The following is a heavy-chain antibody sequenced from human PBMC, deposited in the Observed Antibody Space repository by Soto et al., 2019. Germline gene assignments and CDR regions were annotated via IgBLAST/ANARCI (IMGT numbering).Heavy chain of an antibody. CDR3: TIMGLGTFQY. Sequence: EVQLVDSGGGLVKDGGSLRLSCAVSGITFSNAWMAWVRQAPGKGLEWVGRIQKKADGGATECAASVKGRLSISRDDSKNTLYLQMDSLKTEDSAVYYCTIMGLGTFQYWGQGTLLTVSS. CDR2: IQKKADGGAT. J-gene: IGHJ4*02. D-gene: IGHD1-26*01. CDR1: GITFSNAW. V-gene: IGHV3-15*01.